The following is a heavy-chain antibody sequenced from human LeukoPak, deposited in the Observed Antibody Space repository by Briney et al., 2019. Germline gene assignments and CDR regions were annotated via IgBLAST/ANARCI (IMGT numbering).Heavy chain of an antibody. J-gene: IGHJ3*02. CDR1: GDSINSYY. V-gene: IGHV4-59*01. D-gene: IGHD3-9*01. CDR2: IYYSGST. Sequence: SETLSLTCTVSGDSINSYYWSWIRQPPGKGLEWIRYIYYSGSTNYNPSLKSRVTISVDTSKNQFSLKLSSVTAADTAVYYCARGRRVRLTGYYPGAFDIWGQGTMVTVSS. CDR3: ARGRRVRLTGYYPGAFDI.